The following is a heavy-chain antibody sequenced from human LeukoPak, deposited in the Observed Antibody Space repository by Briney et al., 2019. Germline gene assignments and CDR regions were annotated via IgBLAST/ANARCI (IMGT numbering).Heavy chain of an antibody. Sequence: GGSLRFSCAASGFTFSNYDTHWVRQATGKGLEWVSAVGTVGDTYYPGSVKGRFIISRENAKNSLYLQMNSLRAGDTAVYYCARGTYCNSTSCYSHAFDIWGQGTMVTVSS. J-gene: IGHJ3*02. D-gene: IGHD2-2*02. V-gene: IGHV3-13*01. CDR3: ARGTYCNSTSCYSHAFDI. CDR1: GFTFSNYD. CDR2: VGTVGDT.